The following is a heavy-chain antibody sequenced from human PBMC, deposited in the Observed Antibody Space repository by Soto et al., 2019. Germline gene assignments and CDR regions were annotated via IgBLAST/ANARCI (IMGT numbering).Heavy chain of an antibody. Sequence: EVQLVESGGGLVQPGGSLKLSCAASGFSFSGSAMYWVRQASGKGLEWVGRIRSKANSYATTYAASVKGRFTISRDDSKITAYLQMNGPRTEDTAVYYCTSHDYGAGYYFDYWGQGTLVTGSS. D-gene: IGHD4-17*01. CDR2: IRSKANSYAT. J-gene: IGHJ4*02. V-gene: IGHV3-73*02. CDR3: TSHDYGAGYYFDY. CDR1: GFSFSGSA.